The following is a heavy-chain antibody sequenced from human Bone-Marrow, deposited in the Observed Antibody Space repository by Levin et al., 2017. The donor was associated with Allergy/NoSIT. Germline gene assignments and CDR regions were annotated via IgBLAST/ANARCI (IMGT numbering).Heavy chain of an antibody. Sequence: GGSLRLSCAASGFSFSDYHMSWLRQAPGEGLEWIAYISSTGYTIDYADSVKGRFTLSRDNAKNSLYLQMNSLRAEDTAVYYCARDKSSGNHIFDYWGQGTLVTVSS. D-gene: IGHD3-22*01. CDR3: ARDKSSGNHIFDY. V-gene: IGHV3-11*01. J-gene: IGHJ4*02. CDR2: ISSTGYTI. CDR1: GFSFSDYH.